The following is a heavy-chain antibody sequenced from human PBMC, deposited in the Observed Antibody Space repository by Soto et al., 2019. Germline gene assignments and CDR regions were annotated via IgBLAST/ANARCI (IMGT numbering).Heavy chain of an antibody. CDR2: IKQDGSEK. D-gene: IGHD5-18*01. CDR3: AWMWQLWTSFDY. CDR1: GFTFSSYW. V-gene: IGHV3-7*01. Sequence: DVQLVESGGGLVQPGGSLRLSCGASGFTFSSYWMSWVRQAPGKGLEWVANIKQDGSEKYYVDSVKGRFTISRDNAKNSLYLQMNSLRVEDTAVYYCAWMWQLWTSFDYWGQGTLVTVSS. J-gene: IGHJ4*02.